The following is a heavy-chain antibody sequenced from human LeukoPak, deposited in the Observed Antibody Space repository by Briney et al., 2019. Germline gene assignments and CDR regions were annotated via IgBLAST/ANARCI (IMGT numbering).Heavy chain of an antibody. D-gene: IGHD3-22*01. J-gene: IGHJ3*02. Sequence: PSETLSLTCTVSGGSISSYYWSWIRQPPGKGLEWIGYIYYSGSTNYNPSLKSRVTISVDTSQNQFSLKLSSVTAADTAVYYCARGGYYYDSSGYWGAFDIWGQGTMVTVSS. CDR2: IYYSGST. CDR3: ARGGYYYDSSGYWGAFDI. CDR1: GGSISSYY. V-gene: IGHV4-59*01.